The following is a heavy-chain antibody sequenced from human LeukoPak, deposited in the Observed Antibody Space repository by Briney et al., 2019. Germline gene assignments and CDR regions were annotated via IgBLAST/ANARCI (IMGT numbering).Heavy chain of an antibody. CDR2: ICNNGGYT. V-gene: IGHV3-23*01. D-gene: IGHD2-15*01. CDR3: AKQLGYCSDGSCYFPY. Sequence: GGSLRLSCAASGFIFSSSAMSWVRQAPGKGLEWVSAICNNGGYTYYADSVQGRFTISRDNSKSTLCLQMNSLRAEDTAVYYCAKQLGYCSDGSCYFPYWGQGTLVTVSS. CDR1: GFIFSSSA. J-gene: IGHJ4*03.